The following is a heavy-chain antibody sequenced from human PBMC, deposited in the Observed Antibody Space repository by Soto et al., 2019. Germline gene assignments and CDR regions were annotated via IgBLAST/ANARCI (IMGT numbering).Heavy chain of an antibody. CDR1: GYTFTSYY. D-gene: IGHD1-26*01. J-gene: IGHJ6*02. CDR3: AREEHLDYYYYGMDV. V-gene: IGHV1-46*01. CDR2: INPSGGST. Sequence: ASVKVSRKASGYTFTSYYMHWVRQAPGQGLEWMGIINPSGGSTSYAQKFQGRVTMTRDTSTSTVYMELSSLRSEDTAVYYCAREEHLDYYYYGMDVWGQGTTVTVSS.